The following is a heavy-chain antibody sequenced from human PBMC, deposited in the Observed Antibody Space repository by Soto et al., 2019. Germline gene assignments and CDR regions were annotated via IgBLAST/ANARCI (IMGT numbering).Heavy chain of an antibody. V-gene: IGHV4-4*07. CDR2: IYTSGST. CDR3: ARGWYSSGWYWFDP. CDR1: VGSISSYY. J-gene: IGHJ5*02. D-gene: IGHD6-19*01. Sequence: PSGTLSLTCIISVGSISSYYWSWIRQPAGKGLEWIGRIYTSGSTNYNPSLKSRVTMSVDTSKNQFSLKLSSVSAADKAVYYCARGWYSSGWYWFDPWGQGTLVTV.